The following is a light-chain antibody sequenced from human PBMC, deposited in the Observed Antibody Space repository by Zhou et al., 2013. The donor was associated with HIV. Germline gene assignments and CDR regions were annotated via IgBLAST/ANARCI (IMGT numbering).Light chain of an antibody. CDR2: DAS. CDR3: HHFNRDYWT. V-gene: IGKV1-13*02. J-gene: IGKJ1*01. Sequence: IQLTQSPSSLSASVGDRVTITCRASQGISSALAWYQQKPGKAPKLLIYDASNLQSGVPSRFSGSGSGTDFTLTINSLQPEDFATYYCHHFNRDYWTFGLGTKVDIK. CDR1: QGISSA.